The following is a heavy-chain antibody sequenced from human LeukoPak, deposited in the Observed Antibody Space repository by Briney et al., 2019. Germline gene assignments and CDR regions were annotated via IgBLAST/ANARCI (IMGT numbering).Heavy chain of an antibody. J-gene: IGHJ3*02. Sequence: WETLSLTCTVSGGSISSYYWSWIRQPAGKGLEWIGRIYTSGSTNYNPSRKSRVTMSVDTSKNQFSLKLSSVTAADTAVYYCARDATVSGSYYRIFGAFDIWGQGTMVTVSS. CDR3: ARDATVSGSYYRIFGAFDI. D-gene: IGHD3-10*01. CDR2: IYTSGST. V-gene: IGHV4-4*07. CDR1: GGSISSYY.